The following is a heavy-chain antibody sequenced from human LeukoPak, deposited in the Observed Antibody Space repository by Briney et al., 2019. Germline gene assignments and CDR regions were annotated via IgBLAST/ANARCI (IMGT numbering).Heavy chain of an antibody. CDR1: GFTFTTYA. J-gene: IGHJ4*02. Sequence: GRSLRLSCAASGFTFTTYAMSWVRQAPGKWLEWVLAISGSGATTYYSYSVKGLFTISRNNSKDTLYLQMNSLRAEDTAIYFCARRKYDSSGFDYWGQETLVTVSS. D-gene: IGHD3-22*01. V-gene: IGHV3-23*01. CDR2: ISGSGATT. CDR3: ARRKYDSSGFDY.